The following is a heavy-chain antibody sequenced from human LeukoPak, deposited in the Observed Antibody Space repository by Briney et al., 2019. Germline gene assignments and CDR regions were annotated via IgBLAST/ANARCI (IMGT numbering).Heavy chain of an antibody. J-gene: IGHJ5*02. CDR2: IYPGDSDT. D-gene: IGHD6-13*01. V-gene: IGHV5-51*01. Sequence: GESLKISCKGFGYSFTNYWIGWVRQMPGKGLEWMGIIYPGDSDTRYSPSFQGQVTISADKSISTAYLQWSSLKASDTAMYYCARQDHSSSWNWFDPWGQGTLVIVSS. CDR3: ARQDHSSSWNWFDP. CDR1: GYSFTNYW.